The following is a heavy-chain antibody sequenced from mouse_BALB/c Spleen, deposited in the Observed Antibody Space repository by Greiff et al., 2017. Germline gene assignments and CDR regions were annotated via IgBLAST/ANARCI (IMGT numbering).Heavy chain of an antibody. CDR3: TRSTVVDY. J-gene: IGHJ2*01. CDR2: IDPETGGT. Sequence: VQLQQSGAELVRPGASVTLSCKASGYTFTDYEMHWVKQTPVHGLEWIGAIDPETGGTAYNQKFKGKATLTADKSSSTAYMELRSLTSEDSAVYYCTRSTVVDYWGQGTILTVSS. CDR1: GYTFTDYE. V-gene: IGHV1-15*01. D-gene: IGHD1-1*01.